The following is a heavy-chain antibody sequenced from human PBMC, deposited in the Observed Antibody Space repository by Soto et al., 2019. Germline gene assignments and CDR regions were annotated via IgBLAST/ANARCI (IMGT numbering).Heavy chain of an antibody. D-gene: IGHD2-2*01. Sequence: PGGSLRLSCAASGFSISSYAMHWVRQAPGKGLEWVTVISYDGSNKYYADSVKGRFTISRDNSQNTLYLQMNSLRAEDTAVYFCARSVCDINSCFPIRAFDIWGQGKMVTVSS. V-gene: IGHV3-30-3*01. J-gene: IGHJ3*02. CDR2: ISYDGSNK. CDR1: GFSISSYA. CDR3: ARSVCDINSCFPIRAFDI.